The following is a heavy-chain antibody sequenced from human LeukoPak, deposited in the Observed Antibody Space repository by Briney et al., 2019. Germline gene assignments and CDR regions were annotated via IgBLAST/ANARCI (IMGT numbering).Heavy chain of an antibody. CDR3: ARKVGAARGGRGWFDP. J-gene: IGHJ5*02. V-gene: IGHV1-2*06. D-gene: IGHD6-6*01. CDR2: INPNSGGT. CDR1: GYTFTGYY. Sequence: ASVKVSCKASGYTFTGYYMHWVRQAPGQGLEWMGRINPNSGGTNYAQKFQGRVTMTRDTSISTAYLQWSSLKASDTAMYYCARKVGAARGGRGWFDPWGQGTLVTVSS.